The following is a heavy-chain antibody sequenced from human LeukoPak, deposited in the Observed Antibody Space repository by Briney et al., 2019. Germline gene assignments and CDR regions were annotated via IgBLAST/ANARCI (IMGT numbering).Heavy chain of an antibody. CDR2: ISYTGST. J-gene: IGHJ3*01. CDR1: GGSIRSYY. CDR3: ARKMWPHDAYDF. Sequence: SETLSLTCTVSGGSIRSYYWGWIRQPPGKGLEWTGYISYTGSTTYNPSLQSRVTILVDMSKNLFSLSLTSVTAADTAVYYCARKMWPHDAYDFWGRGTMVTVAS. V-gene: IGHV4-59*01. D-gene: IGHD2-21*01.